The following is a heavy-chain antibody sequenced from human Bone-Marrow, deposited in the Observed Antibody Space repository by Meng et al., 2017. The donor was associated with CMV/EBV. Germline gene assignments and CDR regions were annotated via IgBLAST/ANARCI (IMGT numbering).Heavy chain of an antibody. CDR1: GFTFSSYE. V-gene: IGHV3-48*03. CDR2: ISSSGSTI. D-gene: IGHD2-15*01. CDR3: AISSVVVVAADFDY. J-gene: IGHJ4*02. Sequence: GGSLRLSCAASGFTFSSYEMNWVRQAPGKGLEWVSYISSSGSTIYYADSVKGRFTISRDNAKNPRYLQMNSLRAEDTAVYYCAISSVVVVAADFDYWGRGTLVTGSS.